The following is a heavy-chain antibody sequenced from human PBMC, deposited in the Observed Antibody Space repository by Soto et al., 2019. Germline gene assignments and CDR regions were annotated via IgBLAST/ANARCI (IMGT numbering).Heavy chain of an antibody. V-gene: IGHV3-49*03. CDR2: IRSKAYGGAT. CDR1: GFTFGDYA. J-gene: IGHJ6*02. D-gene: IGHD3-10*02. CDR3: XXXXXXXAXYVYYSYGMDV. Sequence: SLRLACGASGFTFGDYAMSWFRQAPGKGLEWVGFIRSKAYGGATEHAASVKDRFTISRDDSKSIVYLQMNSLQTEDTAVXXXXXXXXXXAXYVYYSYGMDVWGQGTTVTLSS.